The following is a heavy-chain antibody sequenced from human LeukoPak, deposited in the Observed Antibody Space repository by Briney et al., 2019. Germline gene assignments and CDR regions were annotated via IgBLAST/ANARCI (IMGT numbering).Heavy chain of an antibody. CDR2: INHSGST. V-gene: IGHV4-34*01. CDR3: ARLTPYYDFWSGYYHDAFDI. D-gene: IGHD3-3*01. CDR1: GGSFSGYY. J-gene: IGHJ3*02. Sequence: SETLSLTCAVYGGSFSGYYWSWIRQPPGKGLEWIGEINHSGSTNYNPSLKSRVTTSVDTSKNQFSLKLSSVTAADTAVYYCARLTPYYDFWSGYYHDAFDIWGQGTMVTVSS.